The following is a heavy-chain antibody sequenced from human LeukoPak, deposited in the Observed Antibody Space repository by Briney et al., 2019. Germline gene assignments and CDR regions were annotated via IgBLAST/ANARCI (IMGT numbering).Heavy chain of an antibody. CDR2: INPNSGGT. V-gene: IGHV1-2*02. CDR1: GYTFTGYY. CDR3: ARGYSSSSWELDY. D-gene: IGHD6-6*01. Sequence: ASVKVSCKASGYTFTGYYMHWVRQAPGQGLEWMGWINPNSGGTNYAQKFQGRVTMTRDTSISTAYMELSRLRSDDTAVYYCARGYSSSSWELDYWGQGTLVTVSS. J-gene: IGHJ4*02.